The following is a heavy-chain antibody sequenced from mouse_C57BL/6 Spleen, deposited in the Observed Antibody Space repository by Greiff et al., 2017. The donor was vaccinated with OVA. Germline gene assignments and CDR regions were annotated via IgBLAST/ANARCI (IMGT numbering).Heavy chain of an antibody. D-gene: IGHD4-1*02. CDR1: GFSLTSYG. V-gene: IGHV2-2*01. CDR2: IWSGGST. J-gene: IGHJ2*01. Sequence: VQGVESGPGLVQPSQSLSITCTVSGFSLTSYGVHWVRQSPGKGLEWLGVIWSGGSTDYNAAFISRLSISKDNSKSQVFFKMNSLQADDTAIYYCASQLGEGVFDYWGQGTTLTVSS. CDR3: ASQLGEGVFDY.